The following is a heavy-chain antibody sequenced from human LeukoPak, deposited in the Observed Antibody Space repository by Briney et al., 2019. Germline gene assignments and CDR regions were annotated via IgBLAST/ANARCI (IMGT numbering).Heavy chain of an antibody. Sequence: SGGSLRLSGAASGFTFSSYAMSWVRQAPGKGLEWVSAISGSGGSAYYADSVKGRFTISRDNSKNTLYLQMNSLRAEDTAVYYCAKRYSGYYAFDIWGQGTMVTVSS. CDR3: AKRYSGYYAFDI. CDR2: ISGSGGSA. J-gene: IGHJ3*02. V-gene: IGHV3-23*01. CDR1: GFTFSSYA. D-gene: IGHD3-22*01.